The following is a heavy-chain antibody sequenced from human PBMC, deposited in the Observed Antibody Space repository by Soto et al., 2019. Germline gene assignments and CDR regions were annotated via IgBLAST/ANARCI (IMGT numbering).Heavy chain of an antibody. Sequence: GASVKVSCKASGYTFTSYDINWVRQAPGKGLEWMGGFDPEDGETIYAQKFQGRVTMTEDTSTDTAYMELSSLRSEDTAVYYCATDQRDDYIWGSYPFDYWGQGTLVTVSS. J-gene: IGHJ4*02. D-gene: IGHD3-16*01. CDR1: GYTFTSYD. CDR2: FDPEDGET. CDR3: ATDQRDDYIWGSYPFDY. V-gene: IGHV1-24*01.